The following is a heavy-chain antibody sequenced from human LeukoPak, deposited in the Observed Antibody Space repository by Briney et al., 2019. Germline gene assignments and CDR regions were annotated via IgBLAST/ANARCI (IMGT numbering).Heavy chain of an antibody. CDR3: AKENTIFGVVTRFDY. J-gene: IGHJ4*02. CDR1: GFTFSTYA. D-gene: IGHD3-3*01. CDR2: ISGSDGTT. Sequence: GGSLRLSCAASGFTFSTYAVNWVRQAPGKGLEWVSTISGSDGTTYYADSVKGRFTISRDNSKNTLYLQMSSLRAEDTAVYYCAKENTIFGVVTRFDYWGQGTLLAVSS. V-gene: IGHV3-23*01.